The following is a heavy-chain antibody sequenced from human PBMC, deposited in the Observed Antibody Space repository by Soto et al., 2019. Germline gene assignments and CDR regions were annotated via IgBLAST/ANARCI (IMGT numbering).Heavy chain of an antibody. V-gene: IGHV1-18*01. D-gene: IGHD6-6*01. CDR2: ISAYNGKT. Sequence: QVQLVQSGAEVKKPGASVKVSCKASNYTFTNYGISWVRQAPGQGLEWMGWISAYNGKTNYAQTLQGRATMTTATSTSTANKELRSRRSDDTAVYYCARDEYGISSFARPSYDYAMGVWGQGTTVTGSS. CDR1: NYTFTNYG. CDR3: ARDEYGISSFARPSYDYAMGV. J-gene: IGHJ6*02.